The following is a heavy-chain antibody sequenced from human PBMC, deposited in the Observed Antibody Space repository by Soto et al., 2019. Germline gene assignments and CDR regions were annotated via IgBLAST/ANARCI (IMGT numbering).Heavy chain of an antibody. CDR3: ERESKGATATLAYYYFYMDV. CDR1: GDSFNDYY. Sequence: QVQLVQSGAEVRKPGASVTVSCRSSGDSFNDYYIHWVRQAPGQGFEWMGWINPNGGVTKYAQKCQGWVSMTRDTSIRTVYMQLSGLRSDDTAVYYWERESKGATATLAYYYFYMDVWGTGATVTVSS. V-gene: IGHV1-2*04. J-gene: IGHJ6*03. CDR2: INPNGGVT. D-gene: IGHD5-12*01.